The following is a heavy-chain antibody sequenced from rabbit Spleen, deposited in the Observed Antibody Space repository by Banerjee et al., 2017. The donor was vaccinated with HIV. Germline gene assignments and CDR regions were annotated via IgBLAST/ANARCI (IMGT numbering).Heavy chain of an antibody. V-gene: IGHV1S45*01. Sequence: QEQLLESGGGLVRPEGSLKLSCTASGFSFSDKAVMCWVRQAPGKGLEVMACINAVTGRDVYVSWAKGQFTFSKTSSTTVTLQMTGLTAADTATYFCARLGHADYPYAYGLKLWGPGTLVTVS. J-gene: IGHJ4*01. CDR1: GFSFSDKAV. CDR3: ARLGHADYPYAYGLKL. D-gene: IGHD6-1*01. CDR2: INAVTGRD.